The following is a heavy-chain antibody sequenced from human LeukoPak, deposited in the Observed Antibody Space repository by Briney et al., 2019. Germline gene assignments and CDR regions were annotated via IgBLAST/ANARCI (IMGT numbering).Heavy chain of an antibody. V-gene: IGHV4-30-2*01. CDR1: GGSISSGGYS. J-gene: IGHJ4*02. Sequence: SETLSPTSALSGGSISSGGYSWSWNRQPPGKGLEWVGYIYHSGSTYYNPSLKSRVTISVDRSKNQFSLKLSSVTAADTAVYYCASGTECGGDCYSLWGQGTLVTVSS. D-gene: IGHD2-21*02. CDR3: ASGTECGGDCYSL. CDR2: IYHSGST.